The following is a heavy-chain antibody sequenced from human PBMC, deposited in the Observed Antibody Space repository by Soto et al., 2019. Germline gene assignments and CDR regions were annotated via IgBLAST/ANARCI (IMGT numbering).Heavy chain of an antibody. CDR2: ISGSGGTT. CDR3: AKDPMVRGLGHRYGMDV. CDR1: GFTFPKYA. D-gene: IGHD3-10*01. Sequence: LRPSCAASGFTFPKYAMSWVRQAPAKALEWVSAISGSGGTTNYAESVKGRFTISRDNSKSRLFLQMSSLRAEDTAVHYCAKDPMVRGLGHRYGMDVWGQGTTVTVSS. V-gene: IGHV3-23*01. J-gene: IGHJ6*02.